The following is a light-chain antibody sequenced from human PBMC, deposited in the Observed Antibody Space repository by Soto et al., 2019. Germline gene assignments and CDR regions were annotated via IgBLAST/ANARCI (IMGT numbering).Light chain of an antibody. Sequence: EIVLTQSPAPLSLSPGERATLSRRASQSVSSYLAWYQQKPGQAPRLLIHGASTRAPGFPARFSGSGSGTDFTLTISSLQSEDFAVYYCQQYNDWPWTFGQGTKVDIK. J-gene: IGKJ1*01. CDR1: QSVSSY. V-gene: IGKV3-15*01. CDR3: QQYNDWPWT. CDR2: GAS.